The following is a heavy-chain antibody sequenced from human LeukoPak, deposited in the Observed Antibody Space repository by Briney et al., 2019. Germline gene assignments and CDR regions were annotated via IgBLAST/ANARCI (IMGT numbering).Heavy chain of an antibody. Sequence: PGGSLRLSCAASGFIFNNYGLIWVRQAPGKGLEWVSAISNDGGGTTYADFVNGRFTISRDNSKNTLFLQMNSLRAEDTALYYCAKGSSGYFADLWGQGTLVTVSP. CDR2: ISNDGGGT. D-gene: IGHD3-22*01. V-gene: IGHV3-23*01. CDR3: AKGSSGYFADL. J-gene: IGHJ5*02. CDR1: GFIFNNYG.